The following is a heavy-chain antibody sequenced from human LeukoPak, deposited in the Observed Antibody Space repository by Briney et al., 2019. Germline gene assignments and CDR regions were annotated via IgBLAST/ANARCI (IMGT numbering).Heavy chain of an antibody. CDR2: IYHSGST. CDR3: ARALSARVLGAFDI. V-gene: IGHV4-30-2*01. D-gene: IGHD2-8*02. Sequence: SETLSLTCTVSGGSISSGGYYWSWIRQPPGKGLEWIGYIYHSGSTYYNPSLKSRVTISVDRSKNQFSLKLSSVTAADTAVYYCARALSARVLGAFDIWGQGTMVTVSS. CDR1: GGSISSGGYY. J-gene: IGHJ3*02.